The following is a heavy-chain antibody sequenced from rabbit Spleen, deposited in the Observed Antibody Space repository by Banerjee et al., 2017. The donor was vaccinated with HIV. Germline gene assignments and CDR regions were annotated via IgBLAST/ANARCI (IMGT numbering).Heavy chain of an antibody. D-gene: IGHD2-1*01. CDR2: IYAGSSGNT. CDR1: GFSLSSSYW. CDR3: ARGSAAMTMVITGFYLNL. V-gene: IGHV1S45*01. Sequence: QEQLVESGGGLVQPEGSLTLTCTASGFSLSSSYWICWVRQAPGKGLEWIACIYAGSSGNTYYASWAKGRFTISRISSTTVTLQMTSLTVADTATYFCARGSAAMTMVITGFYLNLWGPGTLVTVS. J-gene: IGHJ4*01.